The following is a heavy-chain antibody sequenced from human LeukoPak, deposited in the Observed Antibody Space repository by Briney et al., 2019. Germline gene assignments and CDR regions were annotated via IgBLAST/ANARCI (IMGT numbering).Heavy chain of an antibody. V-gene: IGHV3-23*01. Sequence: GGSLRLSCAASGFTFSNYALNWVRQAPGKGLEWVSSIRGSGGSTDYADSVKGRFTISRGDSKNTLYLQMNNLRAEDTAVYYCAKDVDNLVRGVFDYWGQGTLVTVSS. D-gene: IGHD3-10*02. CDR1: GFTFSNYA. CDR2: IRGSGGST. J-gene: IGHJ4*02. CDR3: AKDVDNLVRGVFDY.